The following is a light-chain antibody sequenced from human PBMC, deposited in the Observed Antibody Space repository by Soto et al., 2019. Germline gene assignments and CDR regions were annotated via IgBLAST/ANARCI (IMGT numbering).Light chain of an antibody. CDR1: QSVGTN. V-gene: IGKV3-15*01. Sequence: MTQPPATLSVSPGERATLSCRASQSVGTNLVWYQHKPGQAPRPLIYGASIRATGIPARFSASGSGTEFTLTISSLQSEGSAVYFCQQYYYWPPYTFGQGTKVDIK. J-gene: IGKJ2*01. CDR2: GAS. CDR3: QQYYYWPPYT.